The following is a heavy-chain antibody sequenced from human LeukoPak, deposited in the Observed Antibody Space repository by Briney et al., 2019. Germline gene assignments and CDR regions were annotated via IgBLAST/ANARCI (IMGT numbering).Heavy chain of an antibody. V-gene: IGHV4-59*01. CDR2: IYYSGST. J-gene: IGHJ4*02. D-gene: IGHD3-22*01. CDR1: GGSISSYL. CDR3: ATAYDTGGYYRY. Sequence: SETLSLTCTVSGGSISSYLWSWIRQPPGKGLEWIAYIYYSGSTNYNPSHKSRVAISVDTSKNQFSLKLSSVTAADPAVYYCATAYDTGGYYRYWGQGTLVTVSS.